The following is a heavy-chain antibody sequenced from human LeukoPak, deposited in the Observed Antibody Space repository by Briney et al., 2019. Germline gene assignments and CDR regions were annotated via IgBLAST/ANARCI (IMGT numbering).Heavy chain of an antibody. V-gene: IGHV4-61*02. D-gene: IGHD3-22*01. CDR3: SRYVDPYDISPHAFDI. J-gene: IGHJ3*02. CDR2: IYASGRT. CDR1: GGSINTNTYF. Sequence: PSETLSLTCTVYGGSINTNTYFWNWIRQPAGKRLEWIGRIYASGRTDYNPSLTSRLSMSINTSSNQISLTLTSVTAADTAVYYCSRYVDPYDISPHAFDIWGQGTVVTVSP.